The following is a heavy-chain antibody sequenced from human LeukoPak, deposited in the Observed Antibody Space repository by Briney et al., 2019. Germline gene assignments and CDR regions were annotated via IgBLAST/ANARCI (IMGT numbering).Heavy chain of an antibody. D-gene: IGHD2-21*01. CDR1: GFTFSSYS. CDR3: TRDSPYCGGDCYVFDY. J-gene: IGHJ4*02. V-gene: IGHV3-21*01. Sequence: PGGSLRLSCAASGFTFSSYSMNWVRQAPGQGLEWVSSISSSSSYIYYADSVKGRFTISRDNAKNSLYLQMNSLRAEDTAVYYCTRDSPYCGGDCYVFDYWGQGTLVTVSS. CDR2: ISSSSSYI.